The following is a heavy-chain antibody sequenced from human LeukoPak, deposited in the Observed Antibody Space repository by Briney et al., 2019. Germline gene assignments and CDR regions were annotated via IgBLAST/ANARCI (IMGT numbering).Heavy chain of an antibody. Sequence: TGGSLRLSCAASGFTFSSYAMSWVRQAPGKGLEWVSLISWDGGSTYYADSVKGRFTISRDNSKNSLYLQMNSLRAEDTALYYCAKDHYYGSGSKLPDYWGQGTLVTVSS. D-gene: IGHD3-10*01. CDR1: GFTFSSYA. CDR3: AKDHYYGSGSKLPDY. CDR2: ISWDGGST. V-gene: IGHV3-43D*03. J-gene: IGHJ4*02.